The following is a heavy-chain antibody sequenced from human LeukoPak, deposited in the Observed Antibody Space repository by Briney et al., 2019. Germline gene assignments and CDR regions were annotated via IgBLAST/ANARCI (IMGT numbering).Heavy chain of an antibody. V-gene: IGHV4-30-2*01. J-gene: IGHJ4*02. CDR1: GGSISSGDYS. Sequence: PSETLSLTCPVSGGSISSGDYSWNWIRQPPGKALEWIGSIYHSGSTYYTPSLKSRVTISVDRSKNHFSLKLSSVTAADTAVYYCARGEIAAPGGVENFDSWGQGTLVTVSS. D-gene: IGHD6-13*01. CDR2: IYHSGST. CDR3: ARGEIAAPGGVENFDS.